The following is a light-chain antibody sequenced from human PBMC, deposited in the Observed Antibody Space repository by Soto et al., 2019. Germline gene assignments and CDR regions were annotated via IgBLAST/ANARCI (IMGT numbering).Light chain of an antibody. CDR2: KAS. CDR1: QSISRW. J-gene: IGKJ2*01. Sequence: DLQMTQSPSALSASVGDRVTITCRASQSISRWLAWYQQKPGKAPKLLIYKASSLQGGVPSRFSGSGSGTDFTLAISGLQPDDVATYYCHQYSGLFTFGQGTKLEI. V-gene: IGKV1-5*03. CDR3: HQYSGLFT.